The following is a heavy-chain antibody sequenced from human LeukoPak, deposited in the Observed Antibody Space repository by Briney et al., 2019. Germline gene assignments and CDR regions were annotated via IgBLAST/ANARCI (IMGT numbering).Heavy chain of an antibody. CDR1: GFTFSSSG. V-gene: IGHV3-30*02. CDR2: IRYDGSNK. J-gene: IGHJ4*02. Sequence: GGSLRLSCAASGFTFSSSGMHWVRQAPGKGLEWVAFIRYDGSNKYYADSVKGRFTISRDNSKNTLYLQMNSLRAEDTAVYYCAKDTRKLGHYFDYWGQGTLVTVSS. D-gene: IGHD7-27*01. CDR3: AKDTRKLGHYFDY.